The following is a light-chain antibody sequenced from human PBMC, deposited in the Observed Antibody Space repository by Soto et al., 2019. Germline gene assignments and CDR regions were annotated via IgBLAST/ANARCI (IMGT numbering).Light chain of an antibody. CDR2: WAS. CDR3: QQYYSIPLT. CDR1: QSVFYSSNNKNY. J-gene: IGKJ3*01. Sequence: DIVMTQSPDSLAVSLGERATINCKSSQSVFYSSNNKNYLAWYQQKPGQPPKLIIYWASTRESGVPDRFSGSGSGTDFTLTISSLQAEDVAVYYCQQYYSIPLTFGPGTKVDIK. V-gene: IGKV4-1*01.